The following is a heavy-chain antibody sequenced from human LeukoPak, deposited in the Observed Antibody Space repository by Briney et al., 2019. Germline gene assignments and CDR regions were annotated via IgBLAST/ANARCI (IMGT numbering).Heavy chain of an antibody. D-gene: IGHD3-9*01. CDR3: ARYYDILTGYRNDAFDI. V-gene: IGHV4-30-4*01. CDR1: GGSISSGDYY. CDR2: IYYSGST. J-gene: IGHJ3*02. Sequence: SETLSLTCTVSGGSISSGDYYWSWIRQPPGKGLEWIGYIYYSGSTCYNPSLKSRVTISVDTSKNQFSLKLSSVTAADTAVYYCARYYDILTGYRNDAFDIWGQGTMVTVSS.